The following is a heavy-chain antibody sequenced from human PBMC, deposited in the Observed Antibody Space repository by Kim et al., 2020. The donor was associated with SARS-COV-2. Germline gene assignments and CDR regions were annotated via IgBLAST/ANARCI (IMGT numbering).Heavy chain of an antibody. CDR1: GYSFTSYW. J-gene: IGHJ3*02. D-gene: IGHD2-15*01. CDR3: ARLGYCSGGSCSHEAFDI. V-gene: IGHV5-10-1*01. CDR2: IDPSDSYT. Sequence: GESLKISCKGSGYSFTSYWISWVRQMPGKGLEWMGRIDPSDSYTNYSPSFQGHVTISADKSISTAYLQWSSLKASDTAMYYCARLGYCSGGSCSHEAFDIWGQGTMVTVSS.